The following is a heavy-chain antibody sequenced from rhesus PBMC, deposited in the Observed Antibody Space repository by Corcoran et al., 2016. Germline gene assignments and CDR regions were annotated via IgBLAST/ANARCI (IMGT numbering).Heavy chain of an antibody. J-gene: IGHJ4*01. V-gene: IGHV4S9*01. CDR2: IYGNSANT. D-gene: IGHD5-12*01. Sequence: QVQLRESGPGLVKPSETLSLTCAVSGGSISDSYYWNWIRQPPGKGLEWIGNIYGNSANTYYNPALKSRVTISKDTSKNQFFLKLSSVTAADTAVYYCARGYSYSFRGGQGVPVTVSS. CDR1: GGSISDSYY. CDR3: ARGYSYSFR.